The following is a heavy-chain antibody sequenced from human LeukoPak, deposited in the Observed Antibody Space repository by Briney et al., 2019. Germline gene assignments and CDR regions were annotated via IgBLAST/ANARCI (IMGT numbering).Heavy chain of an antibody. CDR1: GFTFDDYA. Sequence: GGSLRLSCAASGFTFDDYAMHWVRQAPGKGLEWVSGISWNSGSIGYADSVKGRFTISRDNAKNSLYLQMNSLRAEDTALYYCAKGSWELRAFDIWGQGTMVTVSS. CDR3: AKGSWELRAFDI. J-gene: IGHJ3*02. CDR2: ISWNSGSI. V-gene: IGHV3-9*01. D-gene: IGHD1-26*01.